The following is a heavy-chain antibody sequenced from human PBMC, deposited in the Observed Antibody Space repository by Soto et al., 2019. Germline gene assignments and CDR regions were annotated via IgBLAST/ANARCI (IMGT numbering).Heavy chain of an antibody. J-gene: IGHJ4*02. CDR2: ITPGAGGT. Sequence: EVQLLESGGGLVQPGGSLRLSCAASGFTFSTYAMNWVRQAPGKGLEWVSSITPGAGGTSYADSVKGRFTISRDNSKNTRYLQMNNLRAEDTAVYYCAKVVTVGVTGYYFDSWGQGTLVTVSS. D-gene: IGHD1-26*01. V-gene: IGHV3-23*01. CDR3: AKVVTVGVTGYYFDS. CDR1: GFTFSTYA.